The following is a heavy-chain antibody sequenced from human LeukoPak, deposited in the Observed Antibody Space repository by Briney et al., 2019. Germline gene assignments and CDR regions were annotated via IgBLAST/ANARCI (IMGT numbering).Heavy chain of an antibody. CDR2: ISYDGSNK. CDR3: AGDSGSYYYFDY. V-gene: IGHV3-30-3*01. J-gene: IGHJ4*02. D-gene: IGHD1-26*01. Sequence: PGRSLRLSCAASGFTFSSYAMHWVRQAPGKGLEWVAVISYDGSNKYYADSVKGRFTISRDNSKNTLYLQMNSLRAEDTAVYYYAGDSGSYYYFDYWGQGTLVTVSS. CDR1: GFTFSSYA.